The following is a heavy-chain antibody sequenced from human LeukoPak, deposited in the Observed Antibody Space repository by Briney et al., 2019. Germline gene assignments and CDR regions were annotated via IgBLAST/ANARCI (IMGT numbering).Heavy chain of an antibody. V-gene: IGHV3-7*01. CDR1: GFTFSSYG. D-gene: IGHD3-22*01. CDR3: ARGVIYPLTYYYDSSGYFYSFDY. Sequence: PGGSLRLSCAASGFTFSSYGMHWVRQAPGKGLEWVANIKQDGSEKYYVDSVKGRFTISRDNAKNSLYLRMNSLRAEDTAVYYCARGVIYPLTYYYDSSGYFYSFDYWGQGTLVTVSS. J-gene: IGHJ4*02. CDR2: IKQDGSEK.